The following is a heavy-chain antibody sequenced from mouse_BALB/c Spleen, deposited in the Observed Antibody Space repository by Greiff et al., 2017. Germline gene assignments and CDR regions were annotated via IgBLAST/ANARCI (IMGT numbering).Heavy chain of an antibody. D-gene: IGHD3-1*01. Sequence: EVKLVESGPELVKPGASVKISCKTSGYTFTEYTMHWVKQSHGKSLEWIGGINPNNGGTSYNQKFKGKATLTVDKSSSTAYMELRSLTSEDSAVYYCARSRGAARAKGYWGQGTTLTVSS. CDR1: GYTFTEYT. J-gene: IGHJ2*01. CDR3: ARSRGAARAKGY. V-gene: IGHV1-18*01. CDR2: INPNNGGT.